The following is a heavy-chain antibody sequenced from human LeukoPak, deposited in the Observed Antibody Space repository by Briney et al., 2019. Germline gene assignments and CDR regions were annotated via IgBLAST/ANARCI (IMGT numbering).Heavy chain of an antibody. J-gene: IGHJ4*02. Sequence: GGSLRLSCAASGFTVSTNYMSWVRQAPGKGLEWVGRIKSKTDGETSDYAAPVKGRFTISRDDSKNTLYLQMNSLKTEDTAVYYCATEPLEYCSSATCYSYFDYWGQGTLVTVSS. CDR1: GFTVSTNY. V-gene: IGHV3-15*01. CDR3: ATEPLEYCSSATCYSYFDY. D-gene: IGHD2-2*02. CDR2: IKSKTDGETS.